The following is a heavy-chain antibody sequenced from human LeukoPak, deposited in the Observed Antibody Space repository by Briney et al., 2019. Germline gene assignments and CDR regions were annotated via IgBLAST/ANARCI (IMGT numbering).Heavy chain of an antibody. V-gene: IGHV4-61*02. CDR2: IYTSGST. J-gene: IGHJ5*02. Sequence: SETLSLTCTVSGGSISSGSYYWSWIRQPAGKGLEWIGRIYTSGSTNYNPSLKSRVTISVDTSKNQFSLKLSSVTAADTAVYYCARGEGTAMVSWFDPRGQGTLVTVSS. CDR1: GGSISSGSYY. CDR3: ARGEGTAMVSWFDP. D-gene: IGHD5-18*01.